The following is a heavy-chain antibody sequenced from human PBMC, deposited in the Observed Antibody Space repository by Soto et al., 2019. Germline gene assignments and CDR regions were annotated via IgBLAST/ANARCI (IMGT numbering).Heavy chain of an antibody. D-gene: IGHD2-2*01. J-gene: IGHJ5*02. CDR2: ISSYNGNT. Sequence: ASVKVSCKASGYTFTSYGISWVRQAPGQGLEWMGWISSYNGNTNYAQKVQGRVTMTTDKSTSTTYMELRSLRSDDTAVYYCARGPRYCSSTSCFSGVPWFDPWGQGTLVTAPQ. V-gene: IGHV1-18*04. CDR3: ARGPRYCSSTSCFSGVPWFDP. CDR1: GYTFTSYG.